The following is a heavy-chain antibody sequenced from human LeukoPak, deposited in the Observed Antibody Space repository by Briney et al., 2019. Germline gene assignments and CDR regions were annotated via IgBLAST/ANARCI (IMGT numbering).Heavy chain of an antibody. J-gene: IGHJ4*02. D-gene: IGHD2-15*01. CDR2: FDPEDGET. CDR1: GYTLTELS. Sequence: ASVKVSCKVSGYTLTELSMHWVRQAPGKGLEWMGGFDPEDGETIYAQKFQGRVTMTEDTSTDTAYMELRSLRSDDTAVYYCARDRYCSGGSCYSFLFDYWGQGTLVTVSS. CDR3: ARDRYCSGGSCYSFLFDY. V-gene: IGHV1-24*01.